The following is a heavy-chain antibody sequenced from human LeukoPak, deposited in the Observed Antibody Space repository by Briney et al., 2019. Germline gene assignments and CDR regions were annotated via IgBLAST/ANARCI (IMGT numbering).Heavy chain of an antibody. CDR1: GGSISSSSYY. J-gene: IGHJ4*02. V-gene: IGHV4-39*01. CDR2: IYYSGST. D-gene: IGHD4-17*01. CDR3: ARHRPDYGDYWDPFDY. Sequence: SETLSLTCTVSGGSISSSSYYWGWIRQPPGKGLEWIGSIYYSGSTYYNPSLKSRVTISVDTSKNQFSLKLSSVTAADTAVYYCARHRPDYGDYWDPFDYWGQGTLVTVSS.